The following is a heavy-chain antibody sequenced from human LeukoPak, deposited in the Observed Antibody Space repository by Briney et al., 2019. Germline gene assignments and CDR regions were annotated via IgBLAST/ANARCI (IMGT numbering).Heavy chain of an antibody. CDR1: EFTFSSYT. D-gene: IGHD4-17*01. CDR3: ARDLWGTTVTTDYFDS. CDR2: ISSSSYYI. Sequence: GGSLRLSCAASEFTFSSYTMNWVRQAPGKGLEWVSSISSSSYYIYYADSVKGRFTISRDNAKNSLYLQMISLRAEDMAVYYCARDLWGTTVTTDYFDSWGQGTLVTVSS. J-gene: IGHJ4*02. V-gene: IGHV3-21*01.